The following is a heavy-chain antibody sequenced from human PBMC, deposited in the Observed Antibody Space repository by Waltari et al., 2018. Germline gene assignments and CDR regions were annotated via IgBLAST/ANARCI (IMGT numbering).Heavy chain of an antibody. CDR3: TTGLEVQNNWNYSYFDY. CDR2: MKSKTCGGTT. J-gene: IGHJ4*02. Sequence: EVQLVESGGGLVKPGGSLRLSCAASGFTFSNAWMSWVRQAPGKGLEWVGRMKSKTCGGTTDDAARVKGRLTISSEESINRLYRQMNSLKTEETAVYYCTTGLEVQNNWNYSYFDYWGQGTLVTVSS. D-gene: IGHD1-7*01. V-gene: IGHV3-15*01. CDR1: GFTFSNAW.